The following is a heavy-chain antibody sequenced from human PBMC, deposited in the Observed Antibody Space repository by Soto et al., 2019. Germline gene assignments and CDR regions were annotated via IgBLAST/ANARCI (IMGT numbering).Heavy chain of an antibody. CDR3: AKETTVTTLFDY. J-gene: IGHJ4*02. D-gene: IGHD4-17*01. Sequence: EVQLLESGGGLVQPGGSLRLSCAASGFTFSSYAMSWVRQAPGKGLEWGSAISGSGGSTYYADSVKGRFTISRDNSKNTLYLQMNSLRAEYTAVYYCAKETTVTTLFDYWGQGTLPTVSS. CDR1: GFTFSSYA. V-gene: IGHV3-23*01. CDR2: ISGSGGST.